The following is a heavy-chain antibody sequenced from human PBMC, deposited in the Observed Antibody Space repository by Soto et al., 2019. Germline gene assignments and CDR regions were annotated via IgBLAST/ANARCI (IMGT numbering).Heavy chain of an antibody. CDR2: IDLTDSYT. Sequence: PGESLKISCKGSGYIFRNNWITWVRQMPGKGLEWMGRIDLTDSYTSYSPSFQGHVSFSADKSIKTIYLHFSSLRASDTAVYYCERHGGSNSLSSGYHYPLDYWGQGTPVTVSS. CDR3: ERHGGSNSLSSGYHYPLDY. J-gene: IGHJ4*02. D-gene: IGHD3-22*01. V-gene: IGHV5-10-1*01. CDR1: GYIFRNNW.